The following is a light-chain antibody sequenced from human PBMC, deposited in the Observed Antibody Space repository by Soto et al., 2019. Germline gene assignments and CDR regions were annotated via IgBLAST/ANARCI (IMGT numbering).Light chain of an antibody. V-gene: IGKV1-5*03. CDR3: QQYNSYPWT. CDR1: QSISGW. CDR2: KAS. J-gene: IGKJ1*01. Sequence: DIRMTQSPSTLSASVGDRFTITCRASQSISGWLAWYQQKPGKAPKLLIYKASSLESGVPLRFSGSGAGTEFTLTISSLQPADFATYYCQQYNSYPWTFGQGTKVDIK.